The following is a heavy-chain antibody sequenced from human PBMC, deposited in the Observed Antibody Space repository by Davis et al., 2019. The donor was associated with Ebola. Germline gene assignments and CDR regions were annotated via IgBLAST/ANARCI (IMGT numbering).Heavy chain of an antibody. V-gene: IGHV3-23*01. CDR3: ARRSSQALD. J-gene: IGHJ4*02. D-gene: IGHD1-1*01. CDR2: ISSSGAGT. Sequence: GESLKISCAASGFTFSSYAMSWVRQAPGKGLEWVSSISSSGAGTYNADSVKGRFAISRDNAKNSLYLQMNSLKAEDTAVYYCARRSSQALDWGQGTLVTVSS. CDR1: GFTFSSYA.